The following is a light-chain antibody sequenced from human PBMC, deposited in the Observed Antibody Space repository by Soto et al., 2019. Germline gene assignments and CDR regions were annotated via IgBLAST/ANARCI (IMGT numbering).Light chain of an antibody. Sequence: EIVLTQSPGTLSLSPGERATLSCRASQSVSSTYLAGYQQKPGQAPRLLIYAAATRATGIPDRFSGSGSGTDFTLTISRLEPEDFAVYYCQQYVSSPVWTFGRGTKVEIK. J-gene: IGKJ1*01. V-gene: IGKV3-20*01. CDR2: AAA. CDR3: QQYVSSPVWT. CDR1: QSVSSTY.